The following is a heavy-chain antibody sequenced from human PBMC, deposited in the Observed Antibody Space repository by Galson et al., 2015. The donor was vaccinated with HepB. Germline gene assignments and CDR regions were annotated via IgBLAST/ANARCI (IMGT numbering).Heavy chain of an antibody. D-gene: IGHD4-23*01. V-gene: IGHV1-46*01. Sequence: SVKVSCKASGYTFTSYYMHRVRQAPGQGLEWMGIINPSGGSTSYAQKFQGRVTMTRDTSTSTVYMELSSLRSEDTAVYYCARDDYGGNGERWDYFDYWGQGTLVTVSS. CDR2: INPSGGST. CDR3: ARDDYGGNGERWDYFDY. CDR1: GYTFTSYY. J-gene: IGHJ4*02.